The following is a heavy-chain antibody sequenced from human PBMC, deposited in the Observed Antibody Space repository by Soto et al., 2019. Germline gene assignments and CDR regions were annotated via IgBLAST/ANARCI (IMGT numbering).Heavy chain of an antibody. CDR1: GFSLSTSGVG. V-gene: IGHV2-5*02. CDR2: IYWDDDK. CDR3: AHSNSSCCYYSDNAFDI. Sequence: QITLKESGPTLVKPTQTLTLTCTFSGFSLSTSGVGVGWIRQPPGKALEWLALIYWDDDKRYSPSLKTRLTITKDTTKGYNLLTMTFMDGLDTATYYCAHSNSSCCYYSDNAFDIWGQGTTVPV. D-gene: IGHD6-19*01. J-gene: IGHJ3*02.